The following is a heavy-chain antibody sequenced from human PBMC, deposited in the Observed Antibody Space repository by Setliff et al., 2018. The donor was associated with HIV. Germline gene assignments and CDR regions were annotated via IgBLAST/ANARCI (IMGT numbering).Heavy chain of an antibody. V-gene: IGHV1-69*05. CDR2: IIPVFGTT. CDR3: AREGLLVTTVGGAYLYHGMDV. D-gene: IGHD4-4*01. J-gene: IGHJ6*02. Sequence: SVKVSCKASGDTFSIHPISWVRQAPGRGLEWMGNIIPVFGTTNYAQRFQGGVTITTDKSTTTVFMEVSGLRSEDTAVYYCAREGLLVTTVGGAYLYHGMDVWAKGLRSPSP. CDR1: GDTFSIHP.